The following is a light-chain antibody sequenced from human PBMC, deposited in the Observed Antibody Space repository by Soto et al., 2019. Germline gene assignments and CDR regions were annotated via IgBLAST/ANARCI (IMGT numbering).Light chain of an antibody. V-gene: IGKV3-20*01. Sequence: EIVLTQSPGTLSLSPGERATLSCRASQTISNTFLAWYQQRPGQAPRLLIYGASGRAAGIPDRFSGSGSGTDFTLTISRLEPEDFAVYYCQQYGSSPWTFGQGTKVDIK. J-gene: IGKJ1*01. CDR1: QTISNTF. CDR3: QQYGSSPWT. CDR2: GAS.